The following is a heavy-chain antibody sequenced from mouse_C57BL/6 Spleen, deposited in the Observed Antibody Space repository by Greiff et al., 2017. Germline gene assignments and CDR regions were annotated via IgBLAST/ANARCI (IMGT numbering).Heavy chain of an antibody. Sequence: DVQLVESGGGLVQPGGSLKLSCAASGFTFSDYYMYWVRQTPEKRLEWVAYISNGGGSTYYPDTVKGRFTISRDNAKNTLYLQMSRLKSEDTAMYYCARPGMDYWGQGTSVTVSS. CDR3: ARPGMDY. V-gene: IGHV5-12*01. CDR1: GFTFSDYY. CDR2: ISNGGGST. J-gene: IGHJ4*01.